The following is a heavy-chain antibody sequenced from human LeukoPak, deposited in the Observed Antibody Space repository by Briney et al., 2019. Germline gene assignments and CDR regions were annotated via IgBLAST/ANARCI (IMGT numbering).Heavy chain of an antibody. J-gene: IGHJ4*02. CDR2: IYHSGST. V-gene: IGHV4-38-2*01. CDR3: ASGRVRYYYGSGSYYPFDY. D-gene: IGHD3-10*01. Sequence: SETLSLTCAVSGYSISSGYYWGWIRQPPGKGLEWIGSIYHSGSTYYNPSLKSRVTISVDTSKNQFSLKLSSVTAADTAVYYCASGRVRYYYGSGSYYPFDYWGQGTLVTVSS. CDR1: GYSISSGYY.